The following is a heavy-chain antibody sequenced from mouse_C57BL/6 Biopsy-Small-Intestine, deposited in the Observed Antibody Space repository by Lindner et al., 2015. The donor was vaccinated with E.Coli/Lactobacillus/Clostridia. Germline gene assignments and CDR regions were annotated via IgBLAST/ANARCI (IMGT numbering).Heavy chain of an antibody. V-gene: IGHV1-58*01. CDR3: ARSDYGSTYGYFDV. D-gene: IGHD1-1*01. J-gene: IGHJ1*03. CDR1: GYIFTSYG. CDR2: IYIGNGYT. Sequence: VQLQESGAELVRPGSSVKMSCKTSGYIFTSYGINWVKQRPGQGLEWIGYIYIGNGYTEYNEKFKGKATLTSDTSSSTAYMQLSSLTSEDSAIYFCARSDYGSTYGYFDVWGTGTTVTVSS.